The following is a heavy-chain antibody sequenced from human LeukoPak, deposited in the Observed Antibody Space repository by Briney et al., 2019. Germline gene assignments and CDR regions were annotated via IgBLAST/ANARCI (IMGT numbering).Heavy chain of an antibody. CDR1: GYTFTGYY. CDR2: IIPKSGGT. D-gene: IGHD3-22*01. CDR3: ARLYYDSSGYYYDWFDP. V-gene: IGHV1-2*02. J-gene: IGHJ5*02. Sequence: ASVKGSCKASGYTFTGYYMPWVRQAPGQGLEWMGWIIPKSGGTNYAQKFQGRVTMTRDTSISTAYMELSRLRSDDTAVYYCARLYYDSSGYYYDWFDPWGQGTLVTVSS.